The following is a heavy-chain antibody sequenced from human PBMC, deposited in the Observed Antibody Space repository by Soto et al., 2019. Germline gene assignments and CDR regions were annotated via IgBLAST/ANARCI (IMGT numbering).Heavy chain of an antibody. Sequence: QVQLMQSGTEVKKPGASVTVSCKASGYTSADFGISWVRQAPGQGLEWMGWVSGNHGAANPAPKVQGRITMTLDTSTGVSYMALRSLRSDDTAIYYCVGDQKYFRVNGNWFDFWGQGTLVSVSS. J-gene: IGHJ5*01. CDR1: GYTSADFG. D-gene: IGHD2-2*01. CDR2: VSGNHGAA. CDR3: VGDQKYFRVNGNWFDF. V-gene: IGHV1-18*04.